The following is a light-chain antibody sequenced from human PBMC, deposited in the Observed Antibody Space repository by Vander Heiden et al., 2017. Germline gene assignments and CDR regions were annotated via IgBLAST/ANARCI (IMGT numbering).Light chain of an antibody. J-gene: IGLJ3*02. Sequence: QSARTQPAPGSGPPGPSTSISRTGTSRDFGAYNFGSWYQQYPSKAHKFMIYDVSNRHSGVSNRFSGTKSGNTASLTISGLQAEDEADYYCTSYTSSSAWVFGGGTKLTVL. V-gene: IGLV2-14*01. CDR2: DVS. CDR1: SRDFGAYNF. CDR3: TSYTSSSAWV.